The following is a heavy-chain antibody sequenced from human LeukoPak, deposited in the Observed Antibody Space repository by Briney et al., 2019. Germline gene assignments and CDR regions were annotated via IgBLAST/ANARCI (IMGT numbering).Heavy chain of an antibody. CDR2: INPNSGGT. V-gene: IGHV1-2*06. CDR1: GYTFTGYY. D-gene: IGHD3-10*01. Sequence: ASVNVSCKASGYTFTGYYMHWVRQAPGQGLEWMGRINPNSGGTNYAQKFQGRVTMTRDTSISTAYMELSRLRSDDTAVYYCARGLGRGGSGADYWGQGTLVTVSS. J-gene: IGHJ4*02. CDR3: ARGLGRGGSGADY.